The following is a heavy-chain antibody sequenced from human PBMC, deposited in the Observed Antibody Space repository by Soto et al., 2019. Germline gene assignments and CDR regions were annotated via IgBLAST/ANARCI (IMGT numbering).Heavy chain of an antibody. CDR1: GGSISSYY. V-gene: IGHV4-59*01. CDR2: IYYSGST. Sequence: SETLSLTCTVSGGSISSYYWSWIRQPPGKGLEWIGYIYYSGSTNYNPSLKSRGTISVDTSKNQFSLKLSSVTAADTAVYYCARVKQFYFFSSGYRVSNWFDPWGHGTLVTVSS. J-gene: IGHJ5*02. CDR3: ARVKQFYFFSSGYRVSNWFDP. D-gene: IGHD3-3*01.